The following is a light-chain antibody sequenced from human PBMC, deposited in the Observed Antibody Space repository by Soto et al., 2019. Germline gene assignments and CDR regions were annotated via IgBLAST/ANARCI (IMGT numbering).Light chain of an antibody. CDR1: QSFSSSY. V-gene: IGKV3-20*01. CDR2: GAS. J-gene: IGKJ2*01. Sequence: EIVLTQSPGTLSLSPGERATLSCRASQSFSSSYLAWYQQKPGQAPRLLIYGASSRATGIPDRISGSGSGTDFTLTISRLEPEDFAVYYCQQYDSSPPRYTFGQGTKLEIK. CDR3: QQYDSSPPRYT.